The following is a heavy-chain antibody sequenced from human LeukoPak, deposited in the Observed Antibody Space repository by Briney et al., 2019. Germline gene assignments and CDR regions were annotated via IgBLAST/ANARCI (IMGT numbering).Heavy chain of an antibody. J-gene: IGHJ4*02. D-gene: IGHD1-7*01. CDR3: ARSPFLELKHFDY. V-gene: IGHV4-34*01. CDR1: GGSFSGHY. CDR2: IYYSGST. Sequence: ASETLSLTCAVYGGSFSGHYWGWIRQPPGKGLEWIGSIYYSGSTYYNPSLKSRVTISVDTSKNQFSLKLSSVTAADTAVYYCARSPFLELKHFDYWGQGTLVTVSS.